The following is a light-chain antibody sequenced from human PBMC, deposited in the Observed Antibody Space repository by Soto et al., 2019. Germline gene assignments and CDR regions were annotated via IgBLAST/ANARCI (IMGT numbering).Light chain of an antibody. V-gene: IGKV1-8*01. CDR1: QVIDSY. CDR2: AAS. Sequence: AIRMTQSPSSFSASTGDRVTITCRASQVIDSYLAWYQQKSGKAPKLLIYAASTLQSGVPSRFSGSGSGTDFTLTISWLQSEDFATYYCQQYHSYPPTFGQGTKLEI. CDR3: QQYHSYPPT. J-gene: IGKJ2*01.